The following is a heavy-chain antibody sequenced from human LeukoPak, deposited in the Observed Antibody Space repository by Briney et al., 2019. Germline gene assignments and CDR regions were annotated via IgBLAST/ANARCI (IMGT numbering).Heavy chain of an antibody. V-gene: IGHV3-9*01. J-gene: IGHJ6*02. CDR1: GFTFDDYA. CDR2: ISWNSGSI. CDR3: AKDLGRFLEWYEDYYYYGMDV. D-gene: IGHD3-3*01. Sequence: GRSLRLSCAASGFTFDDYAMHWVRHAPGKGLEWVSGISWNSGSIGYADSVKGRFTISRDNAKNSLYLQMNSLRAEDTALYYCAKDLGRFLEWYEDYYYYGMDVWGQGTTVTVSS.